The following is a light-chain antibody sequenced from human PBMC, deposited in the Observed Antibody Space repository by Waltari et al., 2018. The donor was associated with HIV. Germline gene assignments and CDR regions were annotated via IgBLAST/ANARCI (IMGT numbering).Light chain of an antibody. CDR2: KHN. CDR1: KSGDNY. CDR3: QAWDGSTAI. V-gene: IGLV3-1*01. Sequence: SYELTQTLSVSVSPGQTASITRSGDKSGDNYISWYQQKPGQSPVLVIYKHNKRPSGIPERFSGSNSGNTATLTISGTQAMDEADYYCQAWDGSTAIFGGRTKLTVL. J-gene: IGLJ2*01.